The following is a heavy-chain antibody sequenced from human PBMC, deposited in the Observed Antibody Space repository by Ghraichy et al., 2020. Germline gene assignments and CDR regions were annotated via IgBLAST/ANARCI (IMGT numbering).Heavy chain of an antibody. Sequence: SQTLSLTCTVSGGSISSSSYYWGWIRQPPGKGLEWIGSIYYSGSTYYNPSLKSRVTISVDTSKNQFSLKLSSVTAADTAVYYCARLPRDSSSTIGYFDYWGQGTLVTVSS. CDR1: GGSISSSSYY. V-gene: IGHV4-39*01. CDR2: IYYSGST. J-gene: IGHJ4*02. CDR3: ARLPRDSSSTIGYFDY. D-gene: IGHD6-6*01.